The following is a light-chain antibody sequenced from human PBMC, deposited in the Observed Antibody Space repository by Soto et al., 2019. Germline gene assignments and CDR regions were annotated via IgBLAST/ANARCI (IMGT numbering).Light chain of an antibody. CDR2: GNS. CDR3: QSYDSSLSGYV. V-gene: IGLV1-40*01. Sequence: QTVVTQPPSVSGAPGQRVTISCTGSSSNIGAGYDVHWYQQLPGTAPKLLIYGNSNRPSGLPDRFSGSKSGTSASLAITGLHADDEAYYYCQSYDSSLSGYVFGTGTKLTVL. J-gene: IGLJ1*01. CDR1: SSNIGAGYD.